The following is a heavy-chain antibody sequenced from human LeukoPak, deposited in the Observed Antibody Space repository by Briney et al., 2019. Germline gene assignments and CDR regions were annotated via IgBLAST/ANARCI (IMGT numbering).Heavy chain of an antibody. CDR3: XXXXXQYYDTSDNWFDP. CDR2: INSDGINT. J-gene: IGHJ5*02. D-gene: IGHD3-22*01. V-gene: IGHV3-74*01. Sequence: PGGSLRLSCAASGFTFSNYWMHWVRQAPGKGLVWVSRINSDGINTSYADSVKGRFTISRDNAKNTLNLQMNSLRAEDTAVYYCXXXXXQYYDTSDNWFDPWGQGTLVTVSS. CDR1: GFTFSNYW.